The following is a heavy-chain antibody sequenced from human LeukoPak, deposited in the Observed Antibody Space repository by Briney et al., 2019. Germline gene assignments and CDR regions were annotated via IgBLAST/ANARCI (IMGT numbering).Heavy chain of an antibody. CDR3: ARRNYYDSSGSIIDY. V-gene: IGHV3-53*01. Sequence: GGSLRLSCAASGFTFSRYGMHWVRQAPGKGLEWVSVIYSGGSTYYADSVKGRFTISRDNSKNTLYLQMNSLRAEDTAVYYCARRNYYDSSGSIIDYWGQGTLVTVSS. CDR1: GFTFSRYG. J-gene: IGHJ4*02. D-gene: IGHD3-22*01. CDR2: IYSGGST.